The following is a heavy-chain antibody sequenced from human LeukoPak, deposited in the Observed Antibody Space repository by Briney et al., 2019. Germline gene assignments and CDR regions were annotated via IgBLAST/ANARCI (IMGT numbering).Heavy chain of an antibody. Sequence: ASVRVSCKASGYTFSSYGISWVRQAPGEGVVYVGWISAYSGDTNYAQKYQNRVTITRDTSTSTVYMKMRSLRSDDTAVYYCTRDLTSGDYWGQGTLVTVSS. CDR1: GYTFSSYG. CDR3: TRDLTSGDY. J-gene: IGHJ4*02. D-gene: IGHD3-16*01. CDR2: ISAYSGDT. V-gene: IGHV1-18*01.